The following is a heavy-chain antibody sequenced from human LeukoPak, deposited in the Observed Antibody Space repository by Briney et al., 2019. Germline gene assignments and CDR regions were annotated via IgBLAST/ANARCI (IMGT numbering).Heavy chain of an antibody. CDR2: IYHSGNT. CDR1: GDSLISND. CDR3: ASAIRAAVAGRFHS. Sequence: PSETLSLTCSASGDSLISNDWISIRQPPGKGLEWIGYIYHSGNTNYSPSLESRVTMSVDESKNQFSLRVHFVSTADTADYYCASAIRAAVAGRFHSWGQGTLVTVSS. J-gene: IGHJ5*01. V-gene: IGHV4-4*09. D-gene: IGHD6-19*01.